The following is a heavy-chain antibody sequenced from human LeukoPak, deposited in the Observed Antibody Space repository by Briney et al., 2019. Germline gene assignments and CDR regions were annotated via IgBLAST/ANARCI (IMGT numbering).Heavy chain of an antibody. Sequence: GGSLRLSCAASGFTFSKYWMTWVRQAPGKGLEWVATIKKDGSQKSYADSVKGRFTISRDNTKNSGYLQMSSLRAEDTAVYYCARDADIGVASADMWYDGYDMWGQGTMVTVSS. V-gene: IGHV3-7*01. D-gene: IGHD2-2*01. CDR2: IKKDGSQK. CDR3: ARDADIGVASADMWYDGYDM. J-gene: IGHJ3*02. CDR1: GFTFSKYW.